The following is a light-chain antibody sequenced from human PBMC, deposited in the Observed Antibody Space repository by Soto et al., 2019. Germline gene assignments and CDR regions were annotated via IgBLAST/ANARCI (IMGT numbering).Light chain of an antibody. CDR3: TSYAGSNNFV. CDR2: EVT. J-gene: IGLJ1*01. Sequence: QSALTQPPSASGSPGQSVTISCTGTSSDVGGYNYVSWYQQHPGRAPKLLIYEVTKRPSGVPHRFSGSKSGNTASLTVSGLQAEDEADYYCTSYAGSNNFVFGTGTKVAVL. V-gene: IGLV2-8*01. CDR1: SSDVGGYNY.